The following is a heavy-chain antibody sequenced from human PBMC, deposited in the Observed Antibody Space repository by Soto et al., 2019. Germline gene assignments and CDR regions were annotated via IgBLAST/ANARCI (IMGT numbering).Heavy chain of an antibody. CDR3: AKFSIAAAGTY. Sequence: QVQLVESGGGVVQPGRSLRLSCAASGFTFSSYGMHWVRQAPGKGLEWVAVISYDGSNKYYADSVKGRFTISRDNSKNTLYLQMKSLRAEDTAVYYCAKFSIAAAGTYWGQGTLVTVS. D-gene: IGHD6-13*01. V-gene: IGHV3-30*18. CDR1: GFTFSSYG. CDR2: ISYDGSNK. J-gene: IGHJ4*02.